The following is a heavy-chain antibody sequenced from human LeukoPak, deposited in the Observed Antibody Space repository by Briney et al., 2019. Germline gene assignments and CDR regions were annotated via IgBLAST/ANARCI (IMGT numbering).Heavy chain of an antibody. V-gene: IGHV3-21*01. Sequence: PGGSLRLSCAASGFTFSSYSMNWVRQAPGKGLEWVSSISSSSSYIYYADSVKGRFTISRDNTKNTLYLQMNSLRDEDTAVYYCTRGRAYNYGYFDYWGLGILVTVSS. CDR3: TRGRAYNYGYFDY. CDR1: GFTFSSYS. J-gene: IGHJ4*02. D-gene: IGHD5-18*01. CDR2: ISSSSSYI.